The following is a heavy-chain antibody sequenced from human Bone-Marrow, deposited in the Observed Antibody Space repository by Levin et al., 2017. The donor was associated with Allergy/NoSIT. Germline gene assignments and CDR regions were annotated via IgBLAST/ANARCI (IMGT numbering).Heavy chain of an antibody. CDR3: ARNGAWSFEF. V-gene: IGHV3-7*02. CDR1: GFTFSGYW. Sequence: GESLKISCASSGFTFSGYWMAWVRQAPGKGLEWVANINRDGGDGYNVDSVKGRFTISRDNARNSLDLQMNSLRVEDTAVYYCARNGAWSFEFWGQGTLVTVSS. CDR2: INRDGGDG. D-gene: IGHD2-8*01. J-gene: IGHJ4*02.